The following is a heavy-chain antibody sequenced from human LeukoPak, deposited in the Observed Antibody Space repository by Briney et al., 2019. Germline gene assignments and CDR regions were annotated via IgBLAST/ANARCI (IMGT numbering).Heavy chain of an antibody. D-gene: IGHD4-17*01. CDR2: IRYDGSNK. V-gene: IGHV3-30*02. CDR1: GFTFGSYG. Sequence: GGSLRLSCAASGFTFGSYGMHWVRQAPGKGLEWVAFIRYDGSNKYYADSVKGRFTISRDNSKNTLYLQMNSLRAEDTAVYYCAKPDDYGDSRRLDYWGQGTLVTVSS. J-gene: IGHJ4*02. CDR3: AKPDDYGDSRRLDY.